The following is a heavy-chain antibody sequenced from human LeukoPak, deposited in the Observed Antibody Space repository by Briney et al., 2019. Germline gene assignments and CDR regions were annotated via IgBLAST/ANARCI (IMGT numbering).Heavy chain of an antibody. J-gene: IGHJ4*02. CDR2: ISGSGGST. V-gene: IGHV3-23*01. CDR1: RFTFSSYA. D-gene: IGHD6-19*01. Sequence: GGSLRLSCAASRFTFSSYAMSWVRQAPGKGLEWVSAISGSGGSTYYADSVKGRFTISRDNSKNTLYLQMNSLRAEDTAVYYCARPPPDYSSGWSVYFDYWGQGTLVTVSS. CDR3: ARPPPDYSSGWSVYFDY.